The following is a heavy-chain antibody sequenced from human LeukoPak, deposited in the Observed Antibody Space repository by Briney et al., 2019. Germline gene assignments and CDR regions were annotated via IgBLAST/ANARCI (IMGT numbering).Heavy chain of an antibody. CDR2: IYSGGST. V-gene: IGHV3-66*01. Sequence: PGGSLRLSCAASGFTVSSNYMSWVRQAPGKGLEWVSVIYSGGSTYYADSVKGRFTISRDNSKNTLYLQMNSLRAEDTAVYYCAEERTKGPPKGYYYMDVWGKGTTVTVSS. J-gene: IGHJ6*03. CDR1: GFTVSSNY. CDR3: AEERTKGPPKGYYYMDV.